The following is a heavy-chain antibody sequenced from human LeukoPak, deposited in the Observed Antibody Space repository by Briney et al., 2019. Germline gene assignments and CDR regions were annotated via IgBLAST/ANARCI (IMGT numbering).Heavy chain of an antibody. CDR1: GFKLDDFG. J-gene: IGHJ4*02. CDR2: INWDGGST. CDR3: VTGGSGTYYK. V-gene: IGHV3-20*04. D-gene: IGHD1-26*01. Sequence: PGGSLRLSCAASGFKLDDFGMSWVRQDPAKGLEWVSSINWDGGSTYYADSVKGRVTISRDNVENSLHLQMNSLRVEDTAVYYCVTGGSGTYYKWGQGPLVTVSS.